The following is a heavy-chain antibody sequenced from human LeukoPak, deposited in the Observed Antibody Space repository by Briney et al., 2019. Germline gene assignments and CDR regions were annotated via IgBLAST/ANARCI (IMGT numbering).Heavy chain of an antibody. V-gene: IGHV3-21*01. D-gene: IGHD4-23*01. CDR3: ARDYGGSSPFDY. CDR1: GFTFSNYN. J-gene: IGHJ4*02. Sequence: GGSLRLSCAASGFTFSNYNMNWVRQAPGKGLEWVSSISSSRSYIYYADSVKGRFTISRDNAKNSLYLQMNSLRAEDTAVYYCARDYGGSSPFDYWGQGTLVTVSS. CDR2: ISSSRSYI.